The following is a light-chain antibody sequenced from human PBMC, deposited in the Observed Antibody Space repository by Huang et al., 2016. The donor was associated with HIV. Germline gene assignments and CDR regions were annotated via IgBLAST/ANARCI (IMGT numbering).Light chain of an antibody. CDR2: GAS. J-gene: IGKJ4*01. CDR1: QSVINS. CDR3: QQYNNWPPLT. Sequence: EIVMTQSPATLSVSPGERATLSCRASQSVINSLAWYQQKPGHAPRLLIYGASTRATGNPARFSGSGSGTEFTLTITSLQSEDFAVYYCQQYNNWPPLTFGGGTKVEIK. V-gene: IGKV3-15*01.